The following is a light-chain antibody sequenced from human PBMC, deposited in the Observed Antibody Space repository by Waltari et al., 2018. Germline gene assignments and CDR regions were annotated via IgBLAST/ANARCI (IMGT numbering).Light chain of an antibody. V-gene: IGLV2-8*01. CDR2: EVS. Sequence: QSALTQPPSASGSPGQSVTISCTGTSSDVGGYNYVSWYQQHPGKAPKLMIYEVSKRPPGVPDRFAGSKSGNAASLTVSGLQAEDEADYYCSSYAGSNISFGGGTKLTVL. CDR1: SSDVGGYNY. J-gene: IGLJ2*01. CDR3: SSYAGSNIS.